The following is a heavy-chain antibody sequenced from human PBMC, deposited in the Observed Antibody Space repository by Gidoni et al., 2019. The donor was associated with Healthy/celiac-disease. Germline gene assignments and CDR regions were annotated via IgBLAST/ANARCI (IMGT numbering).Heavy chain of an antibody. J-gene: IGHJ4*02. CDR1: GFTCSTYS. CDR3: AREGGSYGGNPGGFDY. D-gene: IGHD4-17*01. Sequence: EVQLVESGGGLVKPGGSVRLSRAASGFTCSTYSMNWVRQAPGKGLEWVSSISSSSSDIYYADSVKGRFTISRDNAKNSLYLQMNSLRAEDTAVYYCAREGGSYGGNPGGFDYWGQGTLVTVSS. V-gene: IGHV3-21*01. CDR2: ISSSSSDI.